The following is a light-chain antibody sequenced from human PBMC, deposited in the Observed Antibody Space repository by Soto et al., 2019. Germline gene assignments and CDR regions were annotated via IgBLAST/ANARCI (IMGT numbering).Light chain of an antibody. Sequence: QSALTQPRSVSGSPGQSVTISCTGTSSDVGGYNYVSWYQQHPGKAPKLMIYDVSKRPSGVPDRFSGSKSGNTASLTISGLQAEVEVDYYCSSYAASYPFRVVFAGGTKLTAL. CDR1: SSDVGGYNY. J-gene: IGLJ2*01. CDR2: DVS. V-gene: IGLV2-11*01. CDR3: SSYAASYPFRVV.